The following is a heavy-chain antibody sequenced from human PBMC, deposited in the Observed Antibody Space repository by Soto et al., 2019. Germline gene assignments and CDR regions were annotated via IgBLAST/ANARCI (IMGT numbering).Heavy chain of an antibody. Sequence: ASVKVSCKASGYTFTSYGISWVRQAPGQGLEWMGWISAYNGNTNYAQKLQGRVTMTTDTSTSTAYMELRSLRSDDTAVYYCARAGGYDSSAPTCPPSYWGQGTLVTVSS. CDR1: GYTFTSYG. V-gene: IGHV1-18*04. J-gene: IGHJ4*02. D-gene: IGHD3-22*01. CDR3: ARAGGYDSSAPTCPPSY. CDR2: ISAYNGNT.